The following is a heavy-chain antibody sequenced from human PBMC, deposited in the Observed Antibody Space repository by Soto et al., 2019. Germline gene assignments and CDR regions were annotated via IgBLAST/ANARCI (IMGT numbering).Heavy chain of an antibody. CDR2: ISSSSSYI. CDR1: GFTFSSYS. CDR3: ARDLRHEKYSSSSLGVDY. V-gene: IGHV3-21*01. J-gene: IGHJ4*02. Sequence: GSLRLSCAASGFTFSSYSMNWVRQAPGKGLEWVSSISSSSSYIYYADSVKGRFTISRDNAKNSLYLQMNSLRAEDTAVYYCARDLRHEKYSSSSLGVDYWGQGTLVTVSS. D-gene: IGHD6-6*01.